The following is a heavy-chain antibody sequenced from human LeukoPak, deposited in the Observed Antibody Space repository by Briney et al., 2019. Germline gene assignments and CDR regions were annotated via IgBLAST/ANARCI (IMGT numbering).Heavy chain of an antibody. D-gene: IGHD3-22*01. CDR3: AREYYDSTAYYYFDY. CDR1: GYTFTSYG. Sequence: ASVKVSCKASGYTFTSYGISWVRQAPGQGLEWMGWISAYNGNTNYAQKLQGRVTMTTDTSTSTAYMELRSLRSDDTAVYYCAREYYDSTAYYYFDYWGQGTLVTVSA. CDR2: ISAYNGNT. J-gene: IGHJ4*02. V-gene: IGHV1-18*01.